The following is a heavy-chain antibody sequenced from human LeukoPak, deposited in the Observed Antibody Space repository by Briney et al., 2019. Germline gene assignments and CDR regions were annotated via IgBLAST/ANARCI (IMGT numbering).Heavy chain of an antibody. CDR1: GYSISSGYY. Sequence: SETLSLTCTVSGYSISSGYYWGWIRQPPGKGLEWIGSIYYSGSTYYNPSLKSRVTISVDTSKNQFSLKLSSVTAADTAVYYCAREPRHRKYGMDVWGQGTTVTVS. V-gene: IGHV4-38-2*02. J-gene: IGHJ6*02. CDR2: IYYSGST. CDR3: AREPRHRKYGMDV.